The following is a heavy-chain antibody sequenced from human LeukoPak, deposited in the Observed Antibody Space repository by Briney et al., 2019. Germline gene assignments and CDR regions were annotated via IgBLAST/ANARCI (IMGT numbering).Heavy chain of an antibody. CDR3: ARDNSVGDNAWWFDP. Sequence: GASVKVSCKASGYILSSYYMHWVRQAPGQGLEWMGLINPTGGSTGYAQKFQGRVTMTRDMSTSTDYMELSSLRSEDTAIYHCARDNSVGDNAWWFDPWGQGTLVTVSS. D-gene: IGHD1-26*01. J-gene: IGHJ5*02. CDR1: GYILSSYY. CDR2: INPTGGST. V-gene: IGHV1-46*01.